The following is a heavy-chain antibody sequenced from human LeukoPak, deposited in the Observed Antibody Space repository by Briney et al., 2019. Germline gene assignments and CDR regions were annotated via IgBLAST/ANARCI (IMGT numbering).Heavy chain of an antibody. Sequence: GESLKISCKGSGYSFTNYWIGWVRQMPGKGLEWMGIIYPGDSDTRYSPSFQGQVTISADKSISTAYLQWSSLKASDTAMYYCAKRKGSGWPGGDSFDIWGQGTMVTVSS. J-gene: IGHJ3*02. CDR3: AKRKGSGWPGGDSFDI. CDR2: IYPGDSDT. CDR1: GYSFTNYW. V-gene: IGHV5-51*01. D-gene: IGHD3-10*01.